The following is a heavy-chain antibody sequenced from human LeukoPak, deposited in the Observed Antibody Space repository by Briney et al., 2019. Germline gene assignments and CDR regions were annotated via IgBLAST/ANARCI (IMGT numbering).Heavy chain of an antibody. Sequence: PSETLSLTCAVYGGSFSGYYWSWIRQPPGKGLEWIGEINHSGSTNYNPSLKSRVTISVDTSKNQFSLKLSSVTAADTAVYYCASPTEESSSSWYIGYWGQGTLVTVSS. D-gene: IGHD6-13*01. CDR1: GGSFSGYY. CDR2: INHSGST. V-gene: IGHV4-34*01. CDR3: ASPTEESSSSWYIGY. J-gene: IGHJ4*02.